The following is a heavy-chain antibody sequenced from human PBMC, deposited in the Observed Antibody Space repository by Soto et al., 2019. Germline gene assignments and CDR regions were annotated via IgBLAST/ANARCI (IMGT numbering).Heavy chain of an antibody. V-gene: IGHV3-30*18. D-gene: IGHD4-17*01. CDR2: ISYDGTEK. Sequence: QVQLVESGGGVVQPGRSLRLSCAASGFSFAYYGMHWVRQAPGKGLEWVAVISYDGTEKYYEDSVKGRFTISRDNTKNRLDLQMNILRGEDTAVYFCAKADTTTALDSWGQGTLVTVSS. J-gene: IGHJ4*02. CDR3: AKADTTTALDS. CDR1: GFSFAYYG.